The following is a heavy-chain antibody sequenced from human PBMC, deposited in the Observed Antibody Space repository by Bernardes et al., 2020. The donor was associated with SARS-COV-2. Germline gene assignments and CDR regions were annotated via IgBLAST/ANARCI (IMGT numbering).Heavy chain of an antibody. CDR2: ISWNSGSI. CDR1: GFTFDDYA. CDR3: AILPSDYFDY. J-gene: IGHJ4*02. Sequence: GGSLRLSCAASGFTFDDYAMHWVRQAPGKGLEWVSGISWNSGSIGYADSVKGRFTISRDNAKNSLYLQMNSLRAEDTALYYCAILPSDYFDYWGQGTLVTVSS. V-gene: IGHV3-9*01. D-gene: IGHD3-3*01.